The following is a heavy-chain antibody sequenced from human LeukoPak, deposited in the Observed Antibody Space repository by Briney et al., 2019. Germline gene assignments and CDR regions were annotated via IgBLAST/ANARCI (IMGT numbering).Heavy chain of an antibody. CDR3: ARDRGMDV. CDR1: GFTFSSYG. Sequence: GGSLRLSCEASGFTFSSYGMHWVRQAPGKGLEWVALIWHDGSDKYYADSVKGRFTISRDNAKNSLYLQMNSLRAEDTAVYYCARDRGMDVWGQGTTVTVSS. J-gene: IGHJ6*02. CDR2: IWHDGSDK. V-gene: IGHV3-33*01.